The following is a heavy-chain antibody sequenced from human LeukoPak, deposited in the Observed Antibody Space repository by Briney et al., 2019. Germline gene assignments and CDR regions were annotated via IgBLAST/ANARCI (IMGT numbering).Heavy chain of an antibody. CDR2: ISYDGSVE. CDR3: ARALGSSWDSSLDS. Sequence: GGSLRLSCAAYGFTFSNYAMHWVRQAPGKGLEWVALISYDGSVEKSAASVKGRFTISRDNSKNTLYLQMNSLRIEDTAVYYCARALGSSWDSSLDSWGQGTLSPSPQ. V-gene: IGHV3-30*04. CDR1: GFTFSNYA. D-gene: IGHD6-13*01. J-gene: IGHJ4*02.